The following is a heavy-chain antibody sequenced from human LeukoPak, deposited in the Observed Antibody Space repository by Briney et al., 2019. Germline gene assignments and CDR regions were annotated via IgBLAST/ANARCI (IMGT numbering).Heavy chain of an antibody. CDR2: IYHSGST. Sequence: SETLSLTCTVSGGSISTYYWSWIRQPPGKGLEWIGYIYHSGSTNYNPSLKSRVSISVDTSKNQFSLKLSSVTAADTAVYYCARERYSNYGWFDPWGQGTLVTVSS. CDR3: ARERYSNYGWFDP. J-gene: IGHJ5*02. V-gene: IGHV4-59*01. D-gene: IGHD4-11*01. CDR1: GGSISTYY.